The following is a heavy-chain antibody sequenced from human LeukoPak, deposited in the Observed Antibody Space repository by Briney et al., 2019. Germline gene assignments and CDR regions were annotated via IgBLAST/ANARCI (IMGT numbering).Heavy chain of an antibody. Sequence: GGSLRLSCAASGFTFSSYGLSWVRQAPGKGLEWVSTISGSAYNSYYADSVKGRFTISRDNSANTLYLQMDNLRAEDTALYYCAKHSGSYFIDYIDSWGQGTLVTVSS. CDR2: ISGSAYNS. V-gene: IGHV3-23*01. CDR3: AKHSGSYFIDYIDS. J-gene: IGHJ4*02. CDR1: GFTFSSYG. D-gene: IGHD1-26*01.